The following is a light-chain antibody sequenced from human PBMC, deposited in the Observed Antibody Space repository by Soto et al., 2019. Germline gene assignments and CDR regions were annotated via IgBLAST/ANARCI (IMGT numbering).Light chain of an antibody. V-gene: IGLV2-11*01. J-gene: IGLJ2*01. CDR2: DVT. Sequence: QSALTQPRSVSGSPGQSVTISCTGTDRDVGNYNYVSWYQQHPGKAPKVIIYDVTKCPAGVPGRFSGSKSGSTASLIISGLQSEDEATYYCSSYAGRQRLFGGGTKLTVL. CDR3: SSYAGRQRL. CDR1: DRDVGNYNY.